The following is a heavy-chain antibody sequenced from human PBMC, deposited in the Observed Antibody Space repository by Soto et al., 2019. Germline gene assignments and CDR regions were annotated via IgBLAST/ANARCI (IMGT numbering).Heavy chain of an antibody. D-gene: IGHD2-8*01. J-gene: IGHJ4*02. CDR1: GFTFSSYA. CDR2: ISGSGGSR. V-gene: IGHV3-23*01. CDR3: AKIVLMVYAIDY. Sequence: PDGPLSLACAASGFTFSSYAMSWDSQDPGEGREWVSAISGSGGSRYYADPVRCRYTISRANSKNTLYMQMNSLRAEDTAVYDCAKIVLMVYAIDYWDQGT.